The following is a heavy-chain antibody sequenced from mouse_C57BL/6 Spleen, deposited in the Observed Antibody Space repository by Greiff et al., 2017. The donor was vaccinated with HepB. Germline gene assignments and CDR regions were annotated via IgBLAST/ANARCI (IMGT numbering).Heavy chain of an antibody. CDR2: ISDGGSYT. CDR3: ARGYDGAWFAY. Sequence: EVMLVESGGGLVKPGGSLKLSCAASGFTFSSYAMSWVRQTPEKRLEWVATISDGGSYTYYPDNVKGRFTISRDNAKNNLYLQMSHLKSEDTAMYYCARGYDGAWFAYWGQRTLVTVSA. CDR1: GFTFSSYA. J-gene: IGHJ3*01. V-gene: IGHV5-4*03. D-gene: IGHD2-2*01.